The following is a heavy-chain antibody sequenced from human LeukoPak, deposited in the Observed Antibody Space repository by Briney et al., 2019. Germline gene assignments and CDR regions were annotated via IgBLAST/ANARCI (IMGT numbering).Heavy chain of an antibody. D-gene: IGHD3-3*01. CDR2: ISLNSGSI. J-gene: IGHJ4*02. CDR3: AKDKAISWVAYYFDY. V-gene: IGHV3-9*01. Sequence: ISLNSGSIGYAASVKGRFTISRDNAKKSLYLQMNSLRAEDTALYYCAKDKAISWVAYYFDYWGQGTLVTVSS.